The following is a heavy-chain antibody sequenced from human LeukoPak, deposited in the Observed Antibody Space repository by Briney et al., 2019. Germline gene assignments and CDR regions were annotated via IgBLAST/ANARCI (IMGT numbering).Heavy chain of an antibody. CDR3: AREKKTEWTTGAFDM. CDR2: TSPSGGTI. D-gene: IGHD3-3*01. V-gene: IGHV3-48*04. J-gene: IGHJ3*02. Sequence: GGSLRLSCAASGFTFSSYSMNWVRQAPETGLEWLSYTSPSGGTIYYTDSVKGRFTMSRDNAQNALYLEMNSLRAEDTAVYYCAREKKTEWTTGAFDMWGQGTMVIVSS. CDR1: GFTFSSYS.